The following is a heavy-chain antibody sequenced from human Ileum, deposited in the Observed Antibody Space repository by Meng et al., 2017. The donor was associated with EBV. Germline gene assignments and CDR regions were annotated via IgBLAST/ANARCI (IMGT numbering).Heavy chain of an antibody. CDR3: ARDGGGGSGSYYRWFES. CDR1: GGSINGGNYY. Sequence: QVQLQESGPGLVKPSQTLSLTGAVSGGSINGGNYYWSWIRQPPGKGLEWIGYIYYSGNTYYNPSLKSRVTISVDTSKNQFSLNLNSVTAADTAVYYCARDGGGGSGSYYRWFESWGQGTLVTVSS. J-gene: IGHJ5*01. D-gene: IGHD3-10*01. V-gene: IGHV4-30-4*01. CDR2: IYYSGNT.